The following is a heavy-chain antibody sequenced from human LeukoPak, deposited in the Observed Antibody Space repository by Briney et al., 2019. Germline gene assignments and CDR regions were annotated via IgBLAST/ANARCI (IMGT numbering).Heavy chain of an antibody. Sequence: PSETVSLTCSVSGGSISSYYWSWIRQPPGKGLEWIGYIYYTGSTTYNPSLKSRVTISVDTSKTQFSLMLSYVTAGDMAVYNCARVSSGYYSFYYYYMDVWGKGTTVTVSS. D-gene: IGHD3-22*01. CDR2: IYYTGST. V-gene: IGHV4-59*01. CDR1: GGSISSYY. CDR3: ARVSSGYYSFYYYYMDV. J-gene: IGHJ6*03.